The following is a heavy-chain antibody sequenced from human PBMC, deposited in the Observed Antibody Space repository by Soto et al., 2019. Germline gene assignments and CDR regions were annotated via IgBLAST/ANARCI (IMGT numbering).Heavy chain of an antibody. CDR1: GFTFSSYS. D-gene: IGHD1-26*01. V-gene: IGHV3-48*02. CDR2: ISSSSSTI. Sequence: EVQLVESGGGLVQPGGSLRLSCAASGFTFSSYSMNWVRQAPGKGLEWVSYISSSSSTIYYADSVKGRFTISRDNAKNSLYLQMYSLRDEDTAVYYCAREGGNLNRFDPWCQGTLVTVSS. CDR3: AREGGNLNRFDP. J-gene: IGHJ5*02.